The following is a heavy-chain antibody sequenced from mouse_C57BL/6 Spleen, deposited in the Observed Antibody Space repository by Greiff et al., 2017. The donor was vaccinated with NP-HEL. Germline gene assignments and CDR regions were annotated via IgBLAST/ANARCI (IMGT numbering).Heavy chain of an antibody. J-gene: IGHJ2*01. V-gene: IGHV5-4*03. D-gene: IGHD1-1*01. CDR1: GFTFSSYA. CDR3: ASGLLLRLYYFDY. CDR2: ISDGGSYT. Sequence: EVMLVESGGGLVKPGGSLKLSCAASGFTFSSYAMSWVRQTPGKRLEWVATISDGGSYTYYPDNVKGRFTISRDNAKNNLYLQMSHLKSEDTAMYYCASGLLLRLYYFDYWGQGTTLTVSS.